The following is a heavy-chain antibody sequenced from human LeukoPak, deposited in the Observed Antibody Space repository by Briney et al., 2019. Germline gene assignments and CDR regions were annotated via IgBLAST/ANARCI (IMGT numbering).Heavy chain of an antibody. CDR1: GGSFSGYY. J-gene: IGHJ6*02. Sequence: PSETLSLTCAVYGGSFSGYYWSWIRQPPGKGLEWIGEINHSGSTSYNPSLKSRVTISVDTSKNQFSLKLSSVTAADTAVYYCARIYKQYCSGGNCYHYYYGMDVWGQGTTVTVSS. CDR2: INHSGST. CDR3: ARIYKQYCSGGNCYHYYYGMDV. D-gene: IGHD2-15*01. V-gene: IGHV4-34*01.